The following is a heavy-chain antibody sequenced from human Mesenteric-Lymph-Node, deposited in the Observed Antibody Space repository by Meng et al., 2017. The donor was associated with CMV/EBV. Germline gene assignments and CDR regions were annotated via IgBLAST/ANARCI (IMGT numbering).Heavy chain of an antibody. CDR1: GFDFNTYT. Sequence: GGSLRLSCTISGFDFNTYTMNWVRQAPGKGLEWVSSISRSSTYIFYADSVKGRFTISRDNAKNSLYLQMNSLRVEDTAVYYCARDLAVFGVVSDDYWGQGTLVTVS. V-gene: IGHV3-21*06. J-gene: IGHJ4*02. CDR3: ARDLAVFGVVSDDY. CDR2: ISRSSTYI. D-gene: IGHD3-3*01.